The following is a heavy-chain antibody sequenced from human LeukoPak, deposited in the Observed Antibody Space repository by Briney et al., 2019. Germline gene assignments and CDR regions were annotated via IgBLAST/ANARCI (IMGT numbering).Heavy chain of an antibody. Sequence: QPGRSLRLSCAASGFTFSSYGMHWVRQAPGKGLEWVAVIWCDGSNKYYADSVKGRFTISRDNSKNTLYLQMNSLRAEDTAVYYCARNFRTDIRIDYWGQGTLVTVSP. CDR3: ARNFRTDIRIDY. D-gene: IGHD3/OR15-3a*01. V-gene: IGHV3-33*01. J-gene: IGHJ4*02. CDR2: IWCDGSNK. CDR1: GFTFSSYG.